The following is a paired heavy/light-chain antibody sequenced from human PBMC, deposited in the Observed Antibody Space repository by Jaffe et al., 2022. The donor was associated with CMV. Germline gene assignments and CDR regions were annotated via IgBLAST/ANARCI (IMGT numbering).Heavy chain of an antibody. J-gene: IGHJ3*02. CDR2: IKNKANSYNT. CDR1: GFTFSDHY. V-gene: IGHV3-72*01. Sequence: EVQVVESGGGLVQPGGSLRLSCAASGFTFSDHYMDWVRQAPGKGLEWVGRIKNKANSYNTEYAASVKGRFIISRDDSTNSFYLQMNSLKTEDTAVYHCGRLARFDAFDIWGQGAMVSVSS. D-gene: IGHD3-10*01. CDR3: GRLARFDAFDI.
Light chain of an antibody. CDR1: SSNIEKNN. V-gene: IGLV1-47*01. J-gene: IGLJ3*02. Sequence: QAVVTQPPSASGTPGQRVTISCSGTSSNIEKNNVYWYQQFPGTAPKLLIYTNDQRPSGVPDRFSGSKSGTSASLAISGLRSDDEADYYCAVWDDSLSGRVFGGGTKLTVL. CDR2: TND. CDR3: AVWDDSLSGRV.